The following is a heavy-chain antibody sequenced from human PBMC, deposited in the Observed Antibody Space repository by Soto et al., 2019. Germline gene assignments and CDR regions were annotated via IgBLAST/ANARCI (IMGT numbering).Heavy chain of an antibody. Sequence: EVQLVETGGGLIQPGGSLRLSCAASGFTVSSNYMSWVRQAPGKGLEWVSVIYSGGSTYYADSVTGRFTISRDNSKKTQYLQMHSLRAEATAVYYCARDRGVAPPNYYFYGMDVWGQGTTVTVSS. CDR2: IYSGGST. V-gene: IGHV3-53*02. CDR3: ARDRGVAPPNYYFYGMDV. J-gene: IGHJ6*02. D-gene: IGHD3-10*01. CDR1: GFTVSSNY.